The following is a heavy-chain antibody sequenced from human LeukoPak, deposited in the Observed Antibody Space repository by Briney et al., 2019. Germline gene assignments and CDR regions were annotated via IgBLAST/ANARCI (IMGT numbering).Heavy chain of an antibody. CDR3: AKELAPYYQLHQD. CDR2: IKTDGSEK. V-gene: IGHV3-7*01. CDR1: GFTFSNYW. D-gene: IGHD2-2*01. Sequence: GGSLRLSCEGSGFTFSNYWMGWVRQAPGKGLQWVANIKTDGSEKYYVDSVKGRFTISRDNSKNTLYLQMNSLRVEDTAVYYCAKELAPYYQLHQDWGQGTLVTVSS. J-gene: IGHJ4*02.